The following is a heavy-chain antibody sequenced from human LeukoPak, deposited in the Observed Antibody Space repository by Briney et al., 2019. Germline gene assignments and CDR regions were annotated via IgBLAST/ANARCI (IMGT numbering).Heavy chain of an antibody. CDR1: GGSISSYY. CDR3: ARDLVWFGEGDWFDP. Sequence: SETLSLTCTVSGGSISSYYWSWIRQPAGKGREWIGRIYTSGSTNYNPSLKSRVTMSVDTSKNQFSLKLSSVTAADTAVYYCARDLVWFGEGDWFDPWGQGTLVTVSS. J-gene: IGHJ5*02. V-gene: IGHV4-4*07. CDR2: IYTSGST. D-gene: IGHD3-10*01.